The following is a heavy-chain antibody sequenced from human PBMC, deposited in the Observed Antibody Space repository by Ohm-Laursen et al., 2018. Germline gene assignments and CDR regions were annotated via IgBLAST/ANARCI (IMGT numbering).Heavy chain of an antibody. CDR3: AADPPGRDYDILAY. J-gene: IGHJ4*02. CDR1: EFPFSGSA. V-gene: IGHV1-58*01. CDR2: IVVSSGNT. Sequence: AASVKVSCKASEFPFSGSAVQWVRQARGQRPEWIGWIVVSSGNTNYAQKFQDRVTITRDMSTSTAYMELSSLRSEDTAVYYCAADPPGRDYDILAYWGQGTLVTVSS. D-gene: IGHD3-9*01.